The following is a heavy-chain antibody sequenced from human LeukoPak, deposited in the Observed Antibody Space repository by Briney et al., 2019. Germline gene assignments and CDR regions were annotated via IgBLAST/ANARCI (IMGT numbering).Heavy chain of an antibody. CDR2: ISSSSSYI. V-gene: IGHV3-21*01. Sequence: PGGSLRLSCAASGFTFSSYSMNWVRQAPGKGLEWVSSISSSSSYIYYADSVKGRFTISRDNAKNSLYLQMNSLRAEDTAVYYCARDSRLGYGHTCGGDCWRYYYMGVWGKGTTVTVSS. CDR1: GFTFSSYS. J-gene: IGHJ6*03. CDR3: ARDSRLGYGHTCGGDCWRYYYMGV. D-gene: IGHD2-21*02.